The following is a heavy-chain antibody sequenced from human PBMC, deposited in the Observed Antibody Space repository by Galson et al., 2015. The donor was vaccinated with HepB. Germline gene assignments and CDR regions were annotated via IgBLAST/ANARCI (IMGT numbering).Heavy chain of an antibody. CDR2: IWYDGSNK. CDR1: GFTFSSYG. J-gene: IGHJ4*02. CDR3: AKDVDYDSSGYYLTFDY. D-gene: IGHD3-22*01. Sequence: SLRLSCAASGFTFSSYGMHWVRQAPGKGLEWVAVIWYDGSNKYYADSVKGRFTISRDNSKNTLYLQMNSLRAEDTALYYCAKDVDYDSSGYYLTFDYWGQGTLVTVSS. V-gene: IGHV3-33*06.